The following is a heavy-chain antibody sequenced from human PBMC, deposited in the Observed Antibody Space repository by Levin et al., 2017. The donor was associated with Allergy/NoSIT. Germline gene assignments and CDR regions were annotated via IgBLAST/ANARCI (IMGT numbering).Heavy chain of an antibody. CDR2: IYSGGST. Sequence: GESLKISCAASGFTVSSNYMSWVRQAPGKGLEWVSVIYSGGSTYYADSVKGRFTISRDNSKNTLYLQMNSLRAEDTAVYYCASQKVVPAAFYYYYGMDVWGQGTTVTVSS. D-gene: IGHD2-2*01. CDR1: GFTVSSNY. V-gene: IGHV3-53*01. J-gene: IGHJ6*02. CDR3: ASQKVVPAAFYYYYGMDV.